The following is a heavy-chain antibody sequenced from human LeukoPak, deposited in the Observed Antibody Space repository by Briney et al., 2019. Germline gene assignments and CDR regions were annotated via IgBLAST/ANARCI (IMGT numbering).Heavy chain of an antibody. CDR2: ISFDGSNE. D-gene: IGHD3-10*02. CDR3: AELGITMIGGV. CDR1: GFTFSTYA. J-gene: IGHJ6*04. Sequence: GGSLRLSCAASGFTFSTYAMHWVRQAPGKGLEWVAVISFDGSNEYYAESVKGRFTISRDNSKNTLYLQMNSLRAEDTAVYYCAELGITMIGGVWGKGTTVTISS. V-gene: IGHV3-30*04.